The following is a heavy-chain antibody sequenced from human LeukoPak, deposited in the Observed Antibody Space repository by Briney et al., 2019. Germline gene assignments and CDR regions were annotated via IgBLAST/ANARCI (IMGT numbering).Heavy chain of an antibody. Sequence: PGGSLRLSCVASGFTFSTSWVTWVRQAPGKGLEWVANIDKHGSGKYYADSVKGRLAISRDYAKNSVFLQMNSLRAEDTSVYYCARDAGWGYYDLWGQGTPVIVSS. V-gene: IGHV3-7*01. D-gene: IGHD1-26*01. CDR2: IDKHGSGK. CDR3: ARDAGWGYYDL. J-gene: IGHJ4*02. CDR1: GFTFSTSW.